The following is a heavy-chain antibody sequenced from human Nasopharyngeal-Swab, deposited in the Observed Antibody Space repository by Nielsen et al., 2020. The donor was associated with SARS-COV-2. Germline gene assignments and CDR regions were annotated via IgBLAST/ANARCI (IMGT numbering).Heavy chain of an antibody. CDR3: VTSSSETINYYYYMDV. J-gene: IGHJ6*03. Sequence: WVRQAPGQGLEWMGGIIPIFGTANYAQKFQGRVTITADESTSTAYMELSSLRSEDTAVYYCVTSSSETINYYYYMDVWGKGTTVTVSS. V-gene: IGHV1-69*01. CDR2: IIPIFGTA. D-gene: IGHD6-13*01.